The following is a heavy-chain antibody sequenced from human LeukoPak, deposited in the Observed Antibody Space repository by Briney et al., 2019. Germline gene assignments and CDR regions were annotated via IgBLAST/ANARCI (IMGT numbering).Heavy chain of an antibody. Sequence: GGSLRLSCAASGFTFSSYAMSWVRQAPGKGLEWVSAISGSGGSTYYADSVKGRFTISRDNSKNTLYLQMSSLRAEDTAVYYCAKAHYGSGSYLSDYWGQGTLVTVSS. CDR3: AKAHYGSGSYLSDY. CDR2: ISGSGGST. D-gene: IGHD3-10*01. J-gene: IGHJ4*02. CDR1: GFTFSSYA. V-gene: IGHV3-23*01.